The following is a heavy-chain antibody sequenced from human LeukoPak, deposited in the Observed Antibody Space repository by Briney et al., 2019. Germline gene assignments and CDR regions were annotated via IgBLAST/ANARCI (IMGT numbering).Heavy chain of an antibody. Sequence: SETLSLTCTVSGGSISSSSYYWGWIRQPPGKGLEWIGGIYYSGSTHCNPSLKSRVTISVDTSKNQFSLKLSSVTAADTAVYYCARVVAATPVVDYWGQGTLVTVSS. V-gene: IGHV4-39*01. CDR1: GGSISSSSYY. CDR2: IYYSGST. D-gene: IGHD2-15*01. CDR3: ARVVAATPVVDY. J-gene: IGHJ4*02.